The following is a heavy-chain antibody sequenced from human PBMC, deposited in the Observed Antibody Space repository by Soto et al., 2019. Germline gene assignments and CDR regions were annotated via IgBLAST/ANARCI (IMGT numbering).Heavy chain of an antibody. CDR1: GVSISSGGYY. CDR3: ARSTIEPRHFMYPLDS. CDR2: IYYSGST. Sequence: SETLSLTCTVSGVSISSGGYYWTWIRQPPGKGLEWIGYIYYSGSTNYNPSLKSRVTISVDTSKNQFSLKVSSVTATDTAVYYCARSTIEPRHFMYPLDSSGQGTLVTGSS. V-gene: IGHV4-61*08. D-gene: IGHD1-1*01. J-gene: IGHJ4*02.